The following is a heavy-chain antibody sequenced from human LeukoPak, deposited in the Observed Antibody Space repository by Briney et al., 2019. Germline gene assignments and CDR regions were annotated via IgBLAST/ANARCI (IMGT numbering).Heavy chain of an antibody. Sequence: ASVKVSCTASGYTFTSYYMHWVRQAPGQGLEWMGIINPSGGSTSYAQKFQGRVTMTRDTSTSTVYMELSSLRSEDTAVYYCAREPKRGKYYDFWSGKFDYWGQGTLVTVSS. V-gene: IGHV1-46*01. J-gene: IGHJ4*02. D-gene: IGHD3-3*01. CDR1: GYTFTSYY. CDR2: INPSGGST. CDR3: AREPKRGKYYDFWSGKFDY.